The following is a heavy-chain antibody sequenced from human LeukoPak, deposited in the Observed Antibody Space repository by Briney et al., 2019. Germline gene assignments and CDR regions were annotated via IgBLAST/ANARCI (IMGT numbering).Heavy chain of an antibody. Sequence: PGGSLRLSCAASGFTFSSYAMSWVRQAPGKGLEWVSAISGSGGSTYYADSVKGRFTVSRDNSKNTLYLQMSSLRAEDTAVYYCAKIPSSYYYDSSGYYTYWGQGTLVTVSS. D-gene: IGHD3-22*01. V-gene: IGHV3-23*01. J-gene: IGHJ4*02. CDR2: ISGSGGST. CDR1: GFTFSSYA. CDR3: AKIPSSYYYDSSGYYTY.